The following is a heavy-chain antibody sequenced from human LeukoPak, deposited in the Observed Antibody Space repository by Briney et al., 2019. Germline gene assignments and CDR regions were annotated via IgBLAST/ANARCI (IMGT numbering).Heavy chain of an antibody. Sequence: QPGRSLRLSCVVSGFTFSNYGMHWVRQAPGTGLEWVAGISYEGSNKYYADSVKGRFTISRDNSKNTLYLQMNSLRAEDTAVYYCAKGTVADPGRNMRFDNWGQGTLVTVSS. CDR3: AKGTVADPGRNMRFDN. D-gene: IGHD6-19*01. CDR2: ISYEGSNK. V-gene: IGHV3-30*18. J-gene: IGHJ4*02. CDR1: GFTFSNYG.